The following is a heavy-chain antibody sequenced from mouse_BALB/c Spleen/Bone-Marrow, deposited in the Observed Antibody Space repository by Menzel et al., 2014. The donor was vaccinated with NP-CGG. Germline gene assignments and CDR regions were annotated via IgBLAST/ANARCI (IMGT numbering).Heavy chain of an antibody. CDR2: ISTYSGNT. J-gene: IGHJ2*01. Sequence: VQWVESGPELVRPGVSVKLSCKGSGYTFTAYAMHWVKQSHAKSLEWIGLISTYSGNTHYNQNFKGKATMTVDKSSSTAYMELARLTSEDSAIYYCARNFYGSSYFDYWGQGTTLTVSS. D-gene: IGHD1-1*01. V-gene: IGHV1-67*01. CDR3: ARNFYGSSYFDY. CDR1: GYTFTAYA.